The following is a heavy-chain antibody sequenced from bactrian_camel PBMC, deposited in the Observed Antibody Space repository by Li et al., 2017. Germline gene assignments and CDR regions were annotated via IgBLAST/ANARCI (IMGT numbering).Heavy chain of an antibody. D-gene: IGHD2*01. CDR3: ATDGPYCSGGYCHY. CDR1: GYTWTSYC. CDR2: IDSYGNT. V-gene: IGHV3S55*01. Sequence: VQLVESGGGSVQAGGALRLSCAISGYTWTSYCMGWFRQAPGKEREGVASIDSYGNTVYAESVKGRFTISRDNAKNTVYLQMNSLKSEDTALYYCATDGPYCSGGYCHYWGQGTQVTVS. J-gene: IGHJ4*01.